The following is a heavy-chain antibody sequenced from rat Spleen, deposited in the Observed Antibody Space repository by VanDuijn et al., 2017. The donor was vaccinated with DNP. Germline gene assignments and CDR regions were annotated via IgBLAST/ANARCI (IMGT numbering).Heavy chain of an antibody. CDR2: INKDSSTI. D-gene: IGHD1-11*01. CDR3: TRGPNYGGYSDYFDY. J-gene: IGHJ2*01. Sequence: EVKLVESGGGLVQPGRSLKLSCAASGFNFNDYWMGWVRQAPGKGLEWIGEINKDSSTIIYSPSLKDKFTISRDNAQTTLYLQKSKLGSENKAIYSCTRGPNYGGYSDYFDYWGQGVMVTVSS. V-gene: IGHV4-2*01. CDR1: GFNFNDYW.